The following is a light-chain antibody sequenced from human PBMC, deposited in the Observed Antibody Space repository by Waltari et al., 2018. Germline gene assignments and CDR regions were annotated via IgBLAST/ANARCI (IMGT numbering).Light chain of an antibody. CDR3: MQTLQTPLT. CDR2: LGS. V-gene: IGKV2-28*01. CDR1: QSLLYSNGNNH. J-gene: IGKJ4*01. Sequence: EIVMTQSPLSLPVTAGEPASISCRSSQSLLYSNGNNHLDWHLQKPGQSPQLLIYLGSNRAPGVPDRFSGSGSGTDFTLKISRVEAEDVGVYYCMQTLQTPLTFGGGPRWKS.